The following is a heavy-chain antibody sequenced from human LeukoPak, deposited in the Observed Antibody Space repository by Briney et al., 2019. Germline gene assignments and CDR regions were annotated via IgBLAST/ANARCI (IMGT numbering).Heavy chain of an antibody. J-gene: IGHJ6*02. Sequence: GGSLRLSCAVSGFTFSSYGMHWVRQAPGKGLEWVAFIRYDGSNKYYADSVKGRFTISRDNSENTLYLQMNSLRAEDTAVYYCAKDTVVVPAAMSYYYYGMDVWGQGTTVTVSS. D-gene: IGHD2-2*01. V-gene: IGHV3-30*02. CDR2: IRYDGSNK. CDR3: AKDTVVVPAAMSYYYYGMDV. CDR1: GFTFSSYG.